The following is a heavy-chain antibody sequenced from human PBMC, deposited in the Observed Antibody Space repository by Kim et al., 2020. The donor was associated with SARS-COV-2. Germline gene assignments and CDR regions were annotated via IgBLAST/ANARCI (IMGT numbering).Heavy chain of an antibody. V-gene: IGHV3-30*01. CDR3: ARDRGGTLGGFDY. D-gene: IGHD2-15*01. Sequence: YPDAVKGRFTISRDNSKHTLYLQMNSLRAEDTAVYYCARDRGGTLGGFDYWGQGTLVTVSS. J-gene: IGHJ4*02.